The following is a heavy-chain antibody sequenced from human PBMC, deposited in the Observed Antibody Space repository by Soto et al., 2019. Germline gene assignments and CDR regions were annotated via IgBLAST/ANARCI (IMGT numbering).Heavy chain of an antibody. CDR3: AREGVHNYNEYYFDY. D-gene: IGHD3-22*01. Sequence: GGSLRLSCAASGFTFSYYALHWVRRAPGKGLEWVSSISGIRDYIRYADSVKGRFTISRDNAKTSLYLQMNSLTAEDTAVYYCAREGVHNYNEYYFDYWGQGTLVTVSS. J-gene: IGHJ4*02. CDR1: GFTFSYYA. V-gene: IGHV3-21*06. CDR2: ISGIRDYI.